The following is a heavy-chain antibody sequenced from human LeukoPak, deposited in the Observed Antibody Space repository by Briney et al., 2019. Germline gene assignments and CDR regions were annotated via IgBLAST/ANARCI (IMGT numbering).Heavy chain of an antibody. Sequence: GGSLRLSCAASGFTFSNAWMSWVRQAPGKGLEWVGRIKSKTDGGTTDYAAPVKGRFTISRDDSKNTLYLQMNSLKTEDTAVYYCTTDDLWFGESLDPHFDYWGQGTLVTVSS. V-gene: IGHV3-15*01. CDR1: GFTFSNAW. CDR3: TTDDLWFGESLDPHFDY. D-gene: IGHD3-10*01. J-gene: IGHJ4*02. CDR2: IKSKTDGGTT.